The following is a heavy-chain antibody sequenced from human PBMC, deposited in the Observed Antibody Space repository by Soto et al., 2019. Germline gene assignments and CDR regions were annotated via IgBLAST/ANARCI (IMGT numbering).Heavy chain of an antibody. CDR2: IIPILGIA. CDR3: ARARTYDSGSYYYYGMDV. J-gene: IGHJ6*02. CDR1: GGTFSSYA. V-gene: IGHV1-69*10. D-gene: IGHD1-26*01. Sequence: ASVKVSCKASGGTFSSYAISWVRQAPGQGLEWMGGIIPILGIANYAQKFQGRVTITADKSTSTAYMELSSLRSEDTAVYYCARARTYDSGSYYYYGMDVWGQGTTVTVSS.